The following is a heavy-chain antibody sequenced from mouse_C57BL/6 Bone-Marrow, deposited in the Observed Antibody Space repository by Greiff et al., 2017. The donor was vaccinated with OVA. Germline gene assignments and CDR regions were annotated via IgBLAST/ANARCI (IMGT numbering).Heavy chain of an antibody. V-gene: IGHV14-4*01. J-gene: IGHJ2*01. Sequence: VQLQQSGAELVRPGASVKLSCTASGFTIKAAYMHWVKQRPEQGLEWIGWIDPENGDTEYASKFQGKATITADTSSNTAYLQLSSLTSEDTAVYYCTTGGGTDYWGQGTTLTVSS. CDR1: GFTIKAAY. CDR3: TTGGGTDY. CDR2: IDPENGDT. D-gene: IGHD4-1*01.